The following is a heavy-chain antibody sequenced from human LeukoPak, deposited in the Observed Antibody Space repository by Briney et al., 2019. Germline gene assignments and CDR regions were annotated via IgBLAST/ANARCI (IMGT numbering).Heavy chain of an antibody. D-gene: IGHD5-18*01. J-gene: IGHJ6*02. Sequence: ASVKVSCKASGYTFTSYGISWVRQAPGQGLEWMGWISAYNGNTNYAQKLQGRVTMTTDTSTSTAYMELRSLRSDDTAVYYCVRDGVAMVSGYYYGMDVWGQGTTVTVSS. CDR3: VRDGVAMVSGYYYGMDV. CDR2: ISAYNGNT. CDR1: GYTFTSYG. V-gene: IGHV1-18*01.